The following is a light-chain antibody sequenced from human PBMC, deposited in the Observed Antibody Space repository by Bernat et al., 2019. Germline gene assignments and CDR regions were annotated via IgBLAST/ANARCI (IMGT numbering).Light chain of an antibody. V-gene: IGLV3-19*01. J-gene: IGLJ2*01. Sequence: SSELTQDPAVSVALGQTVRITCQGDSLRSYYASWYQQMPGQAPVLVIYGKNNRPSGIPDRFSGSSSGNTASLTITGAQAEDEADSYCHSRDSSGNHVVFGGGPKLTVL. CDR2: GKN. CDR1: SLRSYY. CDR3: HSRDSSGNHVV.